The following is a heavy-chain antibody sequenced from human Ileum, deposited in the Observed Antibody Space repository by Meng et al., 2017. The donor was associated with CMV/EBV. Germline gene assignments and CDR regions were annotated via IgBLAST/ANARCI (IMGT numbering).Heavy chain of an antibody. CDR3: ARGVVDYDFWSGPRTYYFDY. D-gene: IGHD3-3*01. V-gene: IGHV4-30-4*08. CDR2: ISKNGRA. Sequence: VQLQGPGPGLVNPPQTLPLTCTVSGASISSGGPDWTWIRQPPGKGLEWIGYISKNGRAFYNPSLQSRVSISVDTSRNQFSLRLSSMTAADTAVYSCARGVVDYDFWSGPRTYYFDYWGHGTLVTVSS. J-gene: IGHJ4*01. CDR1: GASISSGGPD.